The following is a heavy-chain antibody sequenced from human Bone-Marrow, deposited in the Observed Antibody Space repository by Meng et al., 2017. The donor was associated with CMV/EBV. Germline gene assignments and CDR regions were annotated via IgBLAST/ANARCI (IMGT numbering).Heavy chain of an antibody. CDR2: IGSTGITI. V-gene: IGHV3-48*03. J-gene: IGHJ3*01. Sequence: GESLKISCAASGFTFSSYEMSWIRQAPGKGLEWVSYIGSTGITIYYADSVKGRFTIFRDNGKSSLHLQMNSLRVEDTAVYYCANWRAEAWGQGTMVTGSS. D-gene: IGHD3-3*01. CDR3: ANWRAEA. CDR1: GFTFSSYE.